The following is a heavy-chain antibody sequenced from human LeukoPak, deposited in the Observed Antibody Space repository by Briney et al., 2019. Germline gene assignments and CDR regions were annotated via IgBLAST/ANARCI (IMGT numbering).Heavy chain of an antibody. D-gene: IGHD1-26*01. CDR3: ARDLNVGRGYYYYGMDV. V-gene: IGHV1-46*01. J-gene: IGHJ6*02. Sequence: ASVKVSCKASGYTFTSYYMHWVRQAPGQGLEWMGIITASGGSTSYAQKFQGRVTMTRDTSTSTVYMELSSLRSEDTAVYYCARDLNVGRGYYYYGMDVWGQGTTVTVSS. CDR2: ITASGGST. CDR1: GYTFTSYY.